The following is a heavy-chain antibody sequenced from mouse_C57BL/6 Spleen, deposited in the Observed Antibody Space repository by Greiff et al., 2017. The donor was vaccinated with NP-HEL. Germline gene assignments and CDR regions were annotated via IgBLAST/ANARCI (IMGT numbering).Heavy chain of an antibody. CDR3: ARRGYYGYDGYAMDY. D-gene: IGHD2-2*01. J-gene: IGHJ4*01. CDR2: IDPSDSYT. V-gene: IGHV1-50*01. CDR1: GYTFTSYW. Sequence: VQLQQSGAELVKPGASVKLSCKASGYTFTSYWMQWVKQRPGQGLEWIGEIDPSDSYTNYNQKFKGKATLTVDTSSSTAYMQLSSLTSEDFAVYSCARRGYYGYDGYAMDYWGQGTSVTVSS.